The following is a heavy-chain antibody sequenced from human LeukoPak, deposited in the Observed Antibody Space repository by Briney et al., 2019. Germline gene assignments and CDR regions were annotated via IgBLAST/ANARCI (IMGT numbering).Heavy chain of an antibody. V-gene: IGHV3-64D*09. CDR1: GFXFSSYA. Sequence: PGGSLRLSCSASGFXFSSYAMHWVRQAPGKGLEYVSTISSNGGSTYYADSVKGRFTISRDNSKNTLYLQMSSLRAEDTAVYYCVSSRRYYDSSGYPYWGQGTLVTVSS. CDR3: VSSRRYYDSSGYPY. J-gene: IGHJ4*02. D-gene: IGHD3-22*01. CDR2: ISSNGGST.